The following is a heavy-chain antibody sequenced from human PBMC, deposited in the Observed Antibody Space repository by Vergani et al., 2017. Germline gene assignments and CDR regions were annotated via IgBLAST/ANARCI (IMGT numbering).Heavy chain of an antibody. J-gene: IGHJ6*02. D-gene: IGHD2-15*01. CDR2: IKSTFDRGTT. V-gene: IGHV3-15*07. Sequence: EVQLVESGGGIVKPGGSLRLSCVASGFSFRNAWTNWARRTPGKGLEWVGRIKSTFDRGTTDYAAAVKGRFTISRDDSKNTLFLQMNGLKTEDIGVYYCTTDPRYCSDGSCYWLRDHHYYGMDVWGQGTTVTGSS. CDR1: GFSFRNAW. CDR3: TTDPRYCSDGSCYWLRDHHYYGMDV.